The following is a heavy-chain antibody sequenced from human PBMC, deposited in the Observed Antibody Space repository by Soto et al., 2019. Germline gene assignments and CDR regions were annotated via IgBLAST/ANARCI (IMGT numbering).Heavy chain of an antibody. Sequence: GGSLRLSCAASGFTFSSYAMSWVRQAPGKGLEWVSAISGSGGSTYYADSVKGRFTISRDNSKNTLYLQMNSLRAEDTAVYYCAKDAPDSSGYWPYYYYYGMDVWGQGTTVTVSS. V-gene: IGHV3-23*01. D-gene: IGHD3-22*01. J-gene: IGHJ6*02. CDR3: AKDAPDSSGYWPYYYYYGMDV. CDR1: GFTFSSYA. CDR2: ISGSGGST.